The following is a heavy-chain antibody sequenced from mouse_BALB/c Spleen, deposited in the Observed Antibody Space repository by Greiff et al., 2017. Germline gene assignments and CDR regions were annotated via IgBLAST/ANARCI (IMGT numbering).Heavy chain of an antibody. CDR1: GYTFTDYN. V-gene: IGHV1-18*01. D-gene: IGHD2-1*01. CDR3: TGGNQGAY. Sequence: VQLQQSGPELVKPGASVKIPCKASGYTFTDYNMDWVKQSHGKSLEWIGDINPSNGGTNFNEKFKSKATLTVDKSSSTAYMQLSSLTSEDSAVYYCTGGNQGAYWGQGTLVTVSA. J-gene: IGHJ3*01. CDR2: INPSNGGT.